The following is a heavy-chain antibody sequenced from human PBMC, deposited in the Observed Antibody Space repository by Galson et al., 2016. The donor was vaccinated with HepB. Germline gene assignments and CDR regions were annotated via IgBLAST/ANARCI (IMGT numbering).Heavy chain of an antibody. Sequence: CAISGDSVSNNIDGWNWIRQSPSTGLEWLGRTYYRSEWRQNYAPSVRSRISINPDTSKNQFSLHLTSVTPEDTAVYYCVKSIYLGRGFVAWGQGTLVTVSS. CDR1: GDSVSNNIDG. V-gene: IGHV6-1*01. D-gene: IGHD2-2*02. CDR3: VKSIYLGRGFVA. CDR2: TYYRSEWRQ. J-gene: IGHJ4*02.